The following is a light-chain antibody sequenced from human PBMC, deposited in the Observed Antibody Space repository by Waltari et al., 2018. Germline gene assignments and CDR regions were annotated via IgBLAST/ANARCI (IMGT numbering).Light chain of an antibody. CDR2: GAS. V-gene: IGKV3-20*01. Sequence: EIALTQSPGTLSLSPGERATLSCRASQTITGSWLTWYQRKPGQAPRLLIYGASISATGIPVRFSGSGSGTDFTLTISRLEPEDFAVYYCQQYDGSSVTFGGGTKVEVK. CDR3: QQYDGSSVT. CDR1: QTITGSW. J-gene: IGKJ4*01.